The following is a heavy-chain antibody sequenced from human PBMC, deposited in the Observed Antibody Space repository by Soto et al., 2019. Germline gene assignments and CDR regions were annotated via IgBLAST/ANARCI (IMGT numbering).Heavy chain of an antibody. CDR3: ARDRQLVGNYYYYYGMDV. D-gene: IGHD6-6*01. CDR2: ISYDGSNK. Sequence: GGSLRLSCAASGFTFSSYAMHWVRQAPGKGLEWVAVISYDGSNKYYADSVKGRFTISRDNSKNTLYLQMNSLRAEDTAVYYCARDRQLVGNYYYYYGMDVWGQGTTVTVS. J-gene: IGHJ6*02. V-gene: IGHV3-30-3*01. CDR1: GFTFSSYA.